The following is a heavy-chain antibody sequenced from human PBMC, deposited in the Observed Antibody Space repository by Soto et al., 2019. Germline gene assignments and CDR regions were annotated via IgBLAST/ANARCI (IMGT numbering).Heavy chain of an antibody. J-gene: IGHJ6*03. D-gene: IGHD2-15*01. V-gene: IGHV3-23*01. CDR1: GFTFSSYA. CDR3: AKSKMYCSGGSCYSVPPGGYYYYYYMDV. CDR2: ISGSGGST. Sequence: GGSLRLSCAASGFTFSSYAMSWVRQAPGKGLEWVSAISGSGGSTYYAGSVKGRFTISRDNSKNTLYLQMNSLRAEDTAVYYWAKSKMYCSGGSCYSVPPGGYYYYYYMDVWGKGTTVTVSS.